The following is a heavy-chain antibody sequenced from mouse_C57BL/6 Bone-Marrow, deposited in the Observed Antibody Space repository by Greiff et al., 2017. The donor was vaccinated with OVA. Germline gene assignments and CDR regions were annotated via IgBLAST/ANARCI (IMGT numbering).Heavy chain of an antibody. CDR1: GFSLISYG. V-gene: IGHV2-2*01. J-gene: IGHJ1*03. Sequence: VKLQQSGPGLVQPSQSLSITCTVSGFSLISYGVHWVRQSPGKGLEWLGVIWSGGSTDYNAAFISRLSISKDNSKSQVFFKMNSLQADDTAIYYCARIGGTTVVGYFDVWGTGTTVTVSS. CDR3: ARIGGTTVVGYFDV. CDR2: IWSGGST. D-gene: IGHD1-1*01.